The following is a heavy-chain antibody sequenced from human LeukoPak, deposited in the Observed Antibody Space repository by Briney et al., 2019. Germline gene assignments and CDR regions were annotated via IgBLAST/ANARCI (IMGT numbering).Heavy chain of an antibody. CDR3: ARKATTGPTKAAFDI. J-gene: IGHJ3*02. CDR1: GGSFSGYY. V-gene: IGHV4-34*01. Sequence: SETLSLTCAVYGGSFSGYYWSWIRQPPGKGLEWIGEINHSGSTNYNPSLKSRVTISVDTSKNQFSLKLSSVTAVDTAVYYCARKATTGPTKAAFDIWGQGTMATVSS. CDR2: INHSGST. D-gene: IGHD4-17*01.